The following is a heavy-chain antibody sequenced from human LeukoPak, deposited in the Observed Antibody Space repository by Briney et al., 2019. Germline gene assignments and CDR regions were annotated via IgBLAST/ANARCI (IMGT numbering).Heavy chain of an antibody. D-gene: IGHD4-11*01. J-gene: IGHJ3*02. CDR3: ARAPWAYGNYVHAFDI. V-gene: IGHV4-39*07. CDR1: GGSFRGDYY. Sequence: SGTLSLTCTVSGGSFRGDYYWAWIRQPPGKGLEWIGSIYSGGRIYYNPSLKSRVSISIDTSNNDLSLKVTSVTAADTAGYYCARAPWAYGNYVHAFDIWGQGTMVTVSS. CDR2: IYSGGRI.